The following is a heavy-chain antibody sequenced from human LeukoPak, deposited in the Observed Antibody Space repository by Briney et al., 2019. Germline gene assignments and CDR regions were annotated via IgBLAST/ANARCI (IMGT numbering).Heavy chain of an antibody. D-gene: IGHD3-22*01. Sequence: GGSLRLSCAASGITFSGYAMHWVHQAPGKGLEWVSLIKYDGSNEYYADSVKGRFTVSRDDSKNTLYLQMNSLRAEDTAVYYCARGQSVGWEVGVCDYWGQGALVTVAS. CDR1: GITFSGYA. CDR2: IKYDGSNE. V-gene: IGHV3-33*05. CDR3: ARGQSVGWEVGVCDY. J-gene: IGHJ4*02.